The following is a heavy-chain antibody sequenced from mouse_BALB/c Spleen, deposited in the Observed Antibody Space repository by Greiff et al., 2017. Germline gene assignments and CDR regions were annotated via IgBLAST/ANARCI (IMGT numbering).Heavy chain of an antibody. CDR2: ISDGGSYT. J-gene: IGHJ4*01. Sequence: DVKLVESGEGLVKPGGSLKLSCAASGFTFSDYYMYWVRQTPEKRLEWVATISDGGSYTYYPDSVKGRFTISRDNAKNNLYLQMSSLKSEDTAMYYCARDLMDYWGQGTSVTVSS. V-gene: IGHV5-4*02. CDR3: ARDLMDY. CDR1: GFTFSDYY.